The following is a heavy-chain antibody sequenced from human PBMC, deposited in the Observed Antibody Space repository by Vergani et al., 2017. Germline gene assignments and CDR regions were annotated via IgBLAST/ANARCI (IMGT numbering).Heavy chain of an antibody. CDR1: GFTFSSYA. Sequence: EVPLVESGGGLVKPGGSLRLSCAASGFTFSSYAMSWVRQAPGKGLDWVSAISGSGGSTYYADSVKGRFTTSRDNSKNTLYLQINSLSAEDTAVYYCARTAGIVVVPAAIPLSDYWGQGTLVTVSS. CDR2: ISGSGGST. V-gene: IGHV3-23*04. CDR3: ARTAGIVVVPAAIPLSDY. D-gene: IGHD2-2*02. J-gene: IGHJ4*02.